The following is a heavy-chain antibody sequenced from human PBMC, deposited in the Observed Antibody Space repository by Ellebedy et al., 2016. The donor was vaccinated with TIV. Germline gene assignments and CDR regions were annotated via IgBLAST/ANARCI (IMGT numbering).Heavy chain of an antibody. Sequence: GESLKISCPASGFTFSSYWMHWVRQVPGKGLVWVSRINPDGSRTHYADSVKGRFTISRDNANNSLYLQMNTLRAADTALYYCVKAAGSGFFYYMDVWGQGNTVTVSS. V-gene: IGHV3-74*01. CDR1: GFTFSSYW. CDR2: INPDGSRT. CDR3: VKAAGSGFFYYMDV. J-gene: IGHJ6*03. D-gene: IGHD3-10*01.